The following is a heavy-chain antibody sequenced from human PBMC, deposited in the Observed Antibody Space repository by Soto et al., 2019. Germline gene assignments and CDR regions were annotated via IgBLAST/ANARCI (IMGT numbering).Heavy chain of an antibody. Sequence: QVQLQQWGAGLLKSSETLSLTCAVYGESFSGYYWSWIRQPPGKGLECIGEINHSGSTNYNPSLKSRVTISVDTSKNQFSLKLSYVTAADTAVYYCARGRIYDYVWGSSRDHFDYWGQGTLVTVSS. D-gene: IGHD3-16*02. V-gene: IGHV4-34*01. J-gene: IGHJ4*02. CDR1: GESFSGYY. CDR2: INHSGST. CDR3: ARGRIYDYVWGSSRDHFDY.